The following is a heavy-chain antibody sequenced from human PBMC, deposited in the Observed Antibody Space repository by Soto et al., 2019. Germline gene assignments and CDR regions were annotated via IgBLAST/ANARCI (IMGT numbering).Heavy chain of an antibody. V-gene: IGHV3-23*01. D-gene: IGHD3-10*01. J-gene: IGHJ4*02. Sequence: VQLLESGGGLVQPGGSLRLSCAASGFTFSSYAMSWVRQAPGKGLEWVSAISGSGGSTYYADSVKGRFTISRDNSKNSLYLQMNSARDEDTAVYYYAKDSPDYYDGSGIDYWGQGTLVTVSS. CDR3: AKDSPDYYDGSGIDY. CDR2: ISGSGGST. CDR1: GFTFSSYA.